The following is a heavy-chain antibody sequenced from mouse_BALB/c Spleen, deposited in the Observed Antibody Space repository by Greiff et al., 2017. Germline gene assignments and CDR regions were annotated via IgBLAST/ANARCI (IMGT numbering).Heavy chain of an antibody. V-gene: IGHV1-15*01. D-gene: IGHD1-1*01. CDR3: TREDYGSSYYFDY. CDR1: GYTFTDYE. CDR2: IDPETGGT. Sequence: QVQLQQSGAELVRPGASVTLSCKASGYTFTDYEMHWVKQTPVHGLEWIGAIDPETGGTAYNQKFKGKATLTADKSSSTAYMELRSLTSEDSAVYYCTREDYGSSYYFDYWGQGTTRTVSS. J-gene: IGHJ2*01.